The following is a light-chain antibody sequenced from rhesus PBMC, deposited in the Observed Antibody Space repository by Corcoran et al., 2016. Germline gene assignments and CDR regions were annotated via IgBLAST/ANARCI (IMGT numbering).Light chain of an antibody. Sequence: DIQMTQSPSSLSASVGDRVTITCRASQAITNALAWYQKKPGKTPKLLISEASSLQSGIPSRFSGSGSWKEFSFTISSLQSEDFATYYCQHYYTFPNSFGQGSKVENK. J-gene: IGKJ2*01. V-gene: IGKV1-33*02. CDR3: QHYYTFPNS. CDR1: QAITNA. CDR2: EAS.